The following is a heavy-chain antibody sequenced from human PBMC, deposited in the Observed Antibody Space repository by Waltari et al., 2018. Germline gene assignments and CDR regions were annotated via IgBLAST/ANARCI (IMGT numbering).Heavy chain of an antibody. CDR1: GFTFSSYA. Sequence: QVQLVESGGGVVQPGRSLRLSCAASGFTFSSYAMHWVRQAPGKGLEWVAVISYDGSNKYYADSMKGRFTISRDNSKNTLYLQMNSLRAEDTAVYYCAREGNLLLDYWGQGTLVTVSS. J-gene: IGHJ4*02. CDR2: ISYDGSNK. V-gene: IGHV3-30-3*01. D-gene: IGHD4-4*01. CDR3: AREGNLLLDY.